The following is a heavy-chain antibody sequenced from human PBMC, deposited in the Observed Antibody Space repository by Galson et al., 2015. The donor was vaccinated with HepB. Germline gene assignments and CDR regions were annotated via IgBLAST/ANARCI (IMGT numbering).Heavy chain of an antibody. CDR1: GFTFSSYA. CDR3: ARTPNPYSSSWYYFDY. D-gene: IGHD6-13*01. CDR2: ISYDGSNK. V-gene: IGHV3-30*04. Sequence: SLRLSCAASGFTFSSYAMHWVRQAPGKGLEWVAVISYDGSNKYYADSVKGRFTISRDNSKNTLYLQMNSLRAEDTAVYYCARTPNPYSSSWYYFDYWGQGTLVTVSS. J-gene: IGHJ4*02.